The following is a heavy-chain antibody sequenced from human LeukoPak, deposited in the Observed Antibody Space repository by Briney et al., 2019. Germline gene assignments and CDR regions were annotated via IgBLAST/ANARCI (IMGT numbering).Heavy chain of an antibody. CDR2: IKSKTDGGTT. CDR3: STTYYYDSSEGY. V-gene: IGHV3-15*07. Sequence: PGGSLRLSCAASGFTFSNAWMNWVRQTPGKGLEWVGRIKSKTDGGTTDYAAPVKGRFTISRDDSKNTLYLQMNSLKTEDTAVYYCSTTYYYDSSEGYWGQGTLVTVSS. CDR1: GFTFSNAW. J-gene: IGHJ4*02. D-gene: IGHD3-22*01.